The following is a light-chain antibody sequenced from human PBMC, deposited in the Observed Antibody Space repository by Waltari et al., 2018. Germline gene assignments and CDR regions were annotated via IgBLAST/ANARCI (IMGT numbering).Light chain of an antibody. CDR1: SGHSSNI. CDR3: ETGGHGTWV. V-gene: IGLV4-69*01. J-gene: IGLJ3*02. CDR2: VNSDGSH. Sequence: QLVLTQSPSASASLGASVKLTCTLSSGHSSNIIAWLQQQPGKRPRYLMQVNSDGSHRKGDEIPDRFSGSSSGAERSLTISSLQSEDEADYYCETGGHGTWVFGGGTKLTVL.